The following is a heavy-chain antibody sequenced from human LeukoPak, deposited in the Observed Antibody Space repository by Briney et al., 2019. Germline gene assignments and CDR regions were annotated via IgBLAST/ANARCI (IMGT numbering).Heavy chain of an antibody. D-gene: IGHD6-19*01. CDR3: ARNQAVAANRGAFDI. CDR1: GYSISSNNW. V-gene: IGHV4-28*01. J-gene: IGHJ3*02. CDR2: IYYSGST. Sequence: NPSETLSLTCAVPGYSISSNNWWAWIRQRQGKGLEWIRYIYYSGSTYYNPYNPSLTSRVTMSVDTSKNQFSLKLDSVTEKDTAMYYCARNQAVAANRGAFDIWGQGTMVTVSS.